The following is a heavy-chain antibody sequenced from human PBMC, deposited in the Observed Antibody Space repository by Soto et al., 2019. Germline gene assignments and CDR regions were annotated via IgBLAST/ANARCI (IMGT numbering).Heavy chain of an antibody. CDR3: AKLLLYCSSTRCYFQSYYYYGMDV. V-gene: IGHV3-23*01. D-gene: IGHD2-2*01. CDR1: GCAVRNNT. J-gene: IGHJ6*02. Sequence: GEYVRLFSRASGCAVRNNTMSRGRQELGRGLDQVSDISGSGGSTYYADSVKGRFTISRDNSKNTLYLQMNSLRDEDTAVYYCAKLLLYCSSTRCYFQSYYYYGMDVWGQGTRVTVSS. CDR2: ISGSGGST.